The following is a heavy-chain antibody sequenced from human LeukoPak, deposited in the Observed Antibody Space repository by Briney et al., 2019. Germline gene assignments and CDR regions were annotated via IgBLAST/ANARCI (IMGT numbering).Heavy chain of an antibody. CDR3: AREGWGYNDGRGSFDY. CDR2: IYYSGST. Sequence: PSETLSLTCTVSGVSISSRSHHWGWIRQPPGKGLEWIGNIYYSGSTFYNPSLKSRVTISVDTSQEQFSLKLSSVTAADTAVYYCAREGWGYNDGRGSFDYWGQGTLVTVSS. V-gene: IGHV4-39*02. J-gene: IGHJ4*02. CDR1: GVSISSRSHH. D-gene: IGHD3-22*01.